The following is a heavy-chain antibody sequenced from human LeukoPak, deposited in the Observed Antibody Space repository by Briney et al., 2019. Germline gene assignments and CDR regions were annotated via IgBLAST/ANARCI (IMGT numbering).Heavy chain of an antibody. V-gene: IGHV4-59*01. CDR1: GGSISSYY. J-gene: IGHJ6*03. Sequence: SETLSLTCTVSGGSISSYYWSWIRQPPGKGLEWIGYIYYGGSTNYNPSLKSRVTISVDTSKNQFSLKLSSVTAADTAVYYCARYREAAIRYYYYYMDVWGKGTTVTVS. CDR2: IYYGGST. CDR3: ARYREAAIRYYYYYMDV. D-gene: IGHD2-2*01.